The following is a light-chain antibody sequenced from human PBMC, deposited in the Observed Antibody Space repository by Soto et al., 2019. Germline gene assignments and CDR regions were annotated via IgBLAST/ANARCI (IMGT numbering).Light chain of an antibody. V-gene: IGKV1-12*01. CDR1: QVISSW. CDR2: KAS. J-gene: IGKJ4*02. CDR3: QQVSTFPFT. Sequence: DVQMTQSPSSLSASVGDRVTITCRASQVISSWLVWYQQKPGNATKLLINKASTLQSGVASRFSGSESVTEFTLSMSGLQPEDFATYYCQQVSTFPFTFGGGTEVWIK.